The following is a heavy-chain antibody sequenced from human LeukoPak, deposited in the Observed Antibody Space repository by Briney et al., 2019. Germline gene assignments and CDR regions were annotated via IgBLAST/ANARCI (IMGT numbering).Heavy chain of an antibody. CDR2: IKEDGSEI. CDR1: GYSFSSYW. J-gene: IGHJ6*02. CDR3: ARGHYGMDV. Sequence: PGGSLRLSCAASGYSFSSYWISWVRQAPGKGLEWVAHIKEDGSEIEYVDSVKGRFTISRDNAKNSAYLQMNNLRAEEAAVYYCARGHYGMDVWGQGTTVTVSS. V-gene: IGHV3-7*01.